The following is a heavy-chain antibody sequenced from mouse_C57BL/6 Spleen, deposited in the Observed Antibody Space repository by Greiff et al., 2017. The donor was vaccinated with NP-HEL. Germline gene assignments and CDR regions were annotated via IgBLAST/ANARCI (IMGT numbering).Heavy chain of an antibody. V-gene: IGHV6-3*01. D-gene: IGHD2-4*01. CDR2: IRLKSDNYAT. CDR1: GFTFSNYW. J-gene: IGHJ3*01. Sequence: EVKLVESGGGLVQPGGSMKLSCVASGFTFSNYWMNWVRQSPEKGLEWVAQIRLKSDNYATHYAESVKGRFTISRDDSKSSVYLQMNNLRAEDTGIYYCTVEYDYAWFAYWGQGTLVTVSA. CDR3: TVEYDYAWFAY.